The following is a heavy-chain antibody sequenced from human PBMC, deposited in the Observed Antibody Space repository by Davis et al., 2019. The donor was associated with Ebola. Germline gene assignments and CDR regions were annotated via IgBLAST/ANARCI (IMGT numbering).Heavy chain of an antibody. V-gene: IGHV3-69-1*01. D-gene: IGHD2-21*02. CDR2: LGTSADT. Sequence: PGGSLRLSCAGSGFTFSDYYMSWVRQAPGKGLEWVSTLGTSADTYYADSVKGRFTISRDNSKNTLYLQMNSLRAEDTAVYYCAKDLRVVVTATDFDYWGQGTLVTVSS. CDR3: AKDLRVVVTATDFDY. CDR1: GFTFSDYY. J-gene: IGHJ4*02.